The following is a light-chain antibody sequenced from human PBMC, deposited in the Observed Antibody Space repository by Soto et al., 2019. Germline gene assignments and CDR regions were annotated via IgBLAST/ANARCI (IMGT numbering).Light chain of an antibody. CDR3: QHYNDYSRT. J-gene: IGKJ1*01. V-gene: IGKV1-5*01. Sequence: DIQMTQSPSTLSASVGDRVTITCRASQSIGDYLAWYQQKPGKAPYLLISDVSSLERGVPSRFSGSGSGTESLLTISSMQPDDFATFYCQHYNDYSRTFGQGTKVEIK. CDR1: QSIGDY. CDR2: DVS.